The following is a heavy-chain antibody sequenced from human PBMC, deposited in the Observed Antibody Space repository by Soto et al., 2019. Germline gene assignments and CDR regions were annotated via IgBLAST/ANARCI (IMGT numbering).Heavy chain of an antibody. J-gene: IGHJ4*01. V-gene: IGHV1-3*01. Sequence: QVQLVQSGAEVKKPGASVKVSCKASGSTFTSDAMHWVRQAPGQRLEWMGWINAGNGNTKYSQKLQGRVTITRDTSASTAYMELSSLRSEDTAVYYCARDFSWFGELIASDYWGHGTLVTVCS. CDR1: GSTFTSDA. CDR2: INAGNGNT. D-gene: IGHD3-10*01. CDR3: ARDFSWFGELIASDY.